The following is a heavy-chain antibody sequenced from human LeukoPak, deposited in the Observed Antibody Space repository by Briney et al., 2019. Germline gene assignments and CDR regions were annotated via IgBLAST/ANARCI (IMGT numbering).Heavy chain of an antibody. V-gene: IGHV4-39*01. J-gene: IGHJ4*02. CDR1: GGSFSSYY. D-gene: IGHD1-20*01. CDR2: IYYSGST. CDR3: ARGANWRGGDQPDY. Sequence: PSETLSLTCAVYGGSFSSYYWGWIRQPPGKGLEWIGSIYYSGSTYYNPSLKSRVTISVDTSKNQFSLKLSSVTAADTAVYYCARGANWRGGDQPDYWGQGTLVTVSS.